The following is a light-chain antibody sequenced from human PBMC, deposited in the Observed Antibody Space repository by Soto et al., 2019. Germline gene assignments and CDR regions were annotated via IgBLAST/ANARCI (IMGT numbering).Light chain of an antibody. J-gene: IGKJ5*01. CDR1: QSVSSN. Sequence: EIVMTQSPATLSVSPGERATLSCRASQSVSSNLAWYQQKPGQAPRLLIYGASTRATGIPARFSGSGSGTEFTLTISSLQPDDFATYYCQQCSSYPTFGQGTRLEIK. CDR3: QQCSSYPT. V-gene: IGKV3-15*01. CDR2: GAS.